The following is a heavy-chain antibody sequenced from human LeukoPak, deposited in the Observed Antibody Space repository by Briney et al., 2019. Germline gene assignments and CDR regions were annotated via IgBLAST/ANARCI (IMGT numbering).Heavy chain of an antibody. D-gene: IGHD3-9*01. J-gene: IGHJ5*02. V-gene: IGHV3-23*01. CDR2: ISVSGGST. CDR1: GFTFSSYA. Sequence: PGGSLRLSCAASGFTFSSYAMSWVRQAPGKGLEWVSAISVSGGSTYYADSVKGRFTISRDNSKNTLYLQMHSLRAEDTAVYYCARDILTGFTRNWFDPRGQGTLVTVSS. CDR3: ARDILTGFTRNWFDP.